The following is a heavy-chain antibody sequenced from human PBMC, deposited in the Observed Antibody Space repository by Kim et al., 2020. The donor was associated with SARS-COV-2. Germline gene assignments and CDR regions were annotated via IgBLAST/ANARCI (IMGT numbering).Heavy chain of an antibody. J-gene: IGHJ4*01. CDR3: ARNLPGNGDEGFFDF. CDR2: IYNSGST. V-gene: IGHV4-31*03. Sequence: SETLSLTCTVSGDSISSGPYYWSWIRQHPGKGLEWIGYIYNSGSTYYNPSLKSRFAMSVDTSKSQLSLSFNSVPAADTAIYYCARNLPGNGDEGFFDFWG. CDR1: GDSISSGPYY. D-gene: IGHD2-8*01.